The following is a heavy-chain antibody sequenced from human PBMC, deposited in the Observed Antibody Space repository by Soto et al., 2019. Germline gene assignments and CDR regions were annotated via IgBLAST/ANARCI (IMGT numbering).Heavy chain of an antibody. D-gene: IGHD3-10*01. CDR1: GGSFDDFY. CDR3: ARGQLVWYGDLTPYHRDMDV. J-gene: IGHJ6*02. Sequence: QVQLQQWGAGLLRPSETLSLTCAFYGGSFDDFYWNWVRQSPGKGLEWVGEVSHEGGTNYSPSLASRVSISVDTSKNQFSLHLRSVTAADTGLYYGARGQLVWYGDLTPYHRDMDVWGQGTTVTVSS. V-gene: IGHV4-34*02. CDR2: VSHEGGT.